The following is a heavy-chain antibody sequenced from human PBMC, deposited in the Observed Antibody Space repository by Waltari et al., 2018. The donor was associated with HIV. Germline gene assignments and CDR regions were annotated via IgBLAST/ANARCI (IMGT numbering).Heavy chain of an antibody. J-gene: IGHJ4*02. V-gene: IGHV3-72*01. CDR1: GRAFSAYR. CDR2: IRNKPSSYTT. D-gene: IGHD1-1*01. CDR3: TTSAIGNIFDN. Sequence: EVQLVESGGGLLPRGGSLRLPCAASGRAFSAYRMDWVRQAPGKGLEWVGRIRNKPSSYTTEYAASVKGRFSISRDDSRNSLYLQMNSLKTEDTAVYYCTTSAIGNIFDNWGQGTLVTVSS.